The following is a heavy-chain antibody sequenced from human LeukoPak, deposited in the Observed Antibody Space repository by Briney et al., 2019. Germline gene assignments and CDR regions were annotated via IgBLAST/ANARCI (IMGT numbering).Heavy chain of an antibody. Sequence: GGSLRLSCAASGFTFSSYAMSWVRQAPGKGLEWVSAISGSGGSTYYADSVKGRCTISSDNSNNTVYLQMNSRRAADTAVYSCPKEDTMIADPLFYWGQGTLVTVSS. J-gene: IGHJ4*02. D-gene: IGHD3-22*01. CDR1: GFTFSSYA. CDR3: PKEDTMIADPLFY. V-gene: IGHV3-23*01. CDR2: ISGSGGST.